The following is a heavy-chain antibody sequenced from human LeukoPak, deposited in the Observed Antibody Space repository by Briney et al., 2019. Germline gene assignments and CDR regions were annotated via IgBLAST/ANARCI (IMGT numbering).Heavy chain of an antibody. D-gene: IGHD5-12*01. V-gene: IGHV1-2*02. Sequence: ASVKVSYKASRYTFNVYYLHWVRQAPGQGLEWMGWINPNSGGTNYAQKFQGRVTMTADTSTSTAYVELRSLRSDDTAIYYCARALYSDYYSYLNWFDPWGQGTLVTVSS. CDR2: INPNSGGT. CDR3: ARALYSDYYSYLNWFDP. CDR1: RYTFNVYY. J-gene: IGHJ5*02.